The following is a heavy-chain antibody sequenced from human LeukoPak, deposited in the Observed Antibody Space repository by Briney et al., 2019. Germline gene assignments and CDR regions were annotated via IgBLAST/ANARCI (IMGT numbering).Heavy chain of an antibody. J-gene: IGHJ5*02. Sequence: PSETLSLTCTVSGGSISSSSYYWGWIRQPPGKGLEWIGSIYYSGSTNYNPSLKSRVTISVDTSKNQFSLKLSSVTAADTAVYYCARGADYLNWFDPWGQGTLVTVSS. V-gene: IGHV4-39*01. D-gene: IGHD4-11*01. CDR1: GGSISSSSYY. CDR2: IYYSGST. CDR3: ARGADYLNWFDP.